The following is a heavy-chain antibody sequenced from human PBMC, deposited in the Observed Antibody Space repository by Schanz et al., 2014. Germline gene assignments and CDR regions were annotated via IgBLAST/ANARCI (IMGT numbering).Heavy chain of an antibody. V-gene: IGHV1-18*04. D-gene: IGHD1-26*01. Sequence: QLRLVQSGAEVKKPGASVKVSCKASGYTFTTYAISWVRQAPGQGLEWMGWVSAYNGNTNYAQKFQGRVTMTTDTSTNTAYMELRSLTSDDTAVYYCARFNSGSHSPPYYYYGMDVWGQGTTVTVSS. CDR1: GYTFTTYA. CDR3: ARFNSGSHSPPYYYYGMDV. J-gene: IGHJ6*02. CDR2: VSAYNGNT.